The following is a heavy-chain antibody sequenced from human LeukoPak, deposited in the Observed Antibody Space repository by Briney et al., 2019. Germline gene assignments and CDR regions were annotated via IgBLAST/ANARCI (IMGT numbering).Heavy chain of an antibody. CDR2: INHSGST. Sequence: SETLSLICAVYGGSFSGYYWSWIRQPPGKGLEWIGDINHSGSTSYNPSLKSRVTISVDTSKNQFSLKLSSVTAADTAVYYCARWGPPVPYYYYYGMDVWGQGTTVTVSS. V-gene: IGHV4-34*01. CDR1: GGSFSGYY. D-gene: IGHD7-27*01. CDR3: ARWGPPVPYYYYYGMDV. J-gene: IGHJ6*02.